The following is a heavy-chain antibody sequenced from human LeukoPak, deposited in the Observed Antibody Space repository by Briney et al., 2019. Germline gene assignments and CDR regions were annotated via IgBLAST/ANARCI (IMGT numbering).Heavy chain of an antibody. D-gene: IGHD2-21*01. Sequence: GGSLRLSCVASGFTFRNYAMHWVRRAPGKGLEYVSAISTNGGSTFYANSVKDRFTISRDNSKKTLYLQMGSLRAEDMAVYYCARVGDVNYFDYWGQGTLVTVSS. CDR2: ISTNGGST. V-gene: IGHV3-64*01. CDR3: ARVGDVNYFDY. CDR1: GFTFRNYA. J-gene: IGHJ4*02.